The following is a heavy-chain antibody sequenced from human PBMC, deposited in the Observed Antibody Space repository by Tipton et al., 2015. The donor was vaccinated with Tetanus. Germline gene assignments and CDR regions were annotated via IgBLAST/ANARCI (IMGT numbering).Heavy chain of an antibody. J-gene: IGHJ4*02. D-gene: IGHD1-14*01. CDR3: ARAPNRISRAYDY. CDR1: GGTFTNYA. V-gene: IGHV1-18*01. CDR2: NSGYNGNT. Sequence: LVQSGAEVKVSCKASGGTFTNYALSWVRQAPGQGLEWMGWNSGYNGNTNYAQKLQGRVTMTTDTSTNTAYMELSSLRSEDTAVYYCARAPNRISRAYDYWGQGTQITVSS.